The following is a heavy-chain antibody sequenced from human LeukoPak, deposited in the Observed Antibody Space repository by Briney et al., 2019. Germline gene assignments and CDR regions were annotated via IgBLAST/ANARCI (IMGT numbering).Heavy chain of an antibody. CDR3: AKPPITALGNYGTGSYRFDP. Sequence: PGRSLRLSCAASGFTFSSYGMSWVRQAPGKGLEWVAVIRGGGGSKYYADSVKGRFTISRDNSKSILYLQMNSLRAEDTAVYYCAKPPITALGNYGTGSYRFDPWGQGTMVTVSS. CDR2: IRGGGGSK. V-gene: IGHV3-33*06. D-gene: IGHD3-10*01. CDR1: GFTFSSYG. J-gene: IGHJ5*01.